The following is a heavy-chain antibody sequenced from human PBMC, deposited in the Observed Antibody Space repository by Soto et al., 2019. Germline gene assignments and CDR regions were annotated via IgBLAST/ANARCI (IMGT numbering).Heavy chain of an antibody. CDR1: GFTFSSYW. CDR3: LAVAGRGCYYYYMDV. V-gene: IGHV3-74*01. D-gene: IGHD6-19*01. CDR2: INSDGSST. J-gene: IGHJ6*03. Sequence: EVQLVESGGGLVQPGGSLRLSCAASGFTFSSYWMHWVRQAPGKGMVWVSRINSDGSSTSYADSVKGRVTISRDNAKNTLYLQMNSLRAEDTVVYYCLAVAGRGCYYYYMDVWGKGTTVTVSS.